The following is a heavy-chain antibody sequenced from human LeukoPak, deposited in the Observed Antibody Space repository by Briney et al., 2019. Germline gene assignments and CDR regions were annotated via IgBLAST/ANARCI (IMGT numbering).Heavy chain of an antibody. J-gene: IGHJ4*02. Sequence: GGSLRLSCAASGFTFSNAWMSWVRQAPGKGLEWVSYISSSSSTIYYADSVKGRFTISRDNAKNSLYLQMNSLRAEDTAVYYCARDLTFPDYDFWSGYYHAVVWGQGTLVTVSS. CDR3: ARDLTFPDYDFWSGYYHAVV. CDR1: GFTFSNAW. V-gene: IGHV3-48*04. CDR2: ISSSSSTI. D-gene: IGHD3-3*01.